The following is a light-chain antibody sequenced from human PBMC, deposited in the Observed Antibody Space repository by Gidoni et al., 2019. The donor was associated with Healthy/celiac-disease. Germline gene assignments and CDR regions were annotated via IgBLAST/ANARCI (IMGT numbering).Light chain of an antibody. CDR3: NSRDSSGNRV. CDR1: SLRSYY. V-gene: IGLV3-19*01. J-gene: IGLJ2*01. CDR2: GKN. Sequence: SSALTQAPAVSVALGQTVRIPCQGDSLRSYYASWYQQKPGQAPVLVIYGKNNRPSGIPDRFSGSSSGNTASLTITGAQAEDEADYYCNSRDSSGNRVFGGGTKLTVL.